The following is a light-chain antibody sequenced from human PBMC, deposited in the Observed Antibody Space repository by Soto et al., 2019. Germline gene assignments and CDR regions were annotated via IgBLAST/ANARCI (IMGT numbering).Light chain of an antibody. J-gene: IGKJ5*01. CDR3: QQYGSSPIT. V-gene: IGKV3-20*01. Sequence: DIVVTQSPVTLSLSPGERATLSCRASQSVSSRLAWYQQKPGQAPRLLIYDVSNRATGIPARFSGSGSGTDFTLTISRLEPEDFAVYYCQQYGSSPITFGQGTRLEIK. CDR1: QSVSSR. CDR2: DVS.